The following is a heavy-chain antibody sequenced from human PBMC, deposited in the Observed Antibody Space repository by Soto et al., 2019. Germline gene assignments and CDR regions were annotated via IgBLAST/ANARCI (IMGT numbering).Heavy chain of an antibody. J-gene: IGHJ4*02. Sequence: TLSLTCAVYGGSFSGYYWSWIRQPPGKGLEWIGEINHSGSTNYNPSLKSRVTISVDTSKNQFSLKLSSVTAADTAVYYCARGPMVRGVIITKRLNFDYWGQGTLVTVSS. CDR3: ARGPMVRGVIITKRLNFDY. V-gene: IGHV4-34*01. D-gene: IGHD3-10*01. CDR1: GGSFSGYY. CDR2: INHSGST.